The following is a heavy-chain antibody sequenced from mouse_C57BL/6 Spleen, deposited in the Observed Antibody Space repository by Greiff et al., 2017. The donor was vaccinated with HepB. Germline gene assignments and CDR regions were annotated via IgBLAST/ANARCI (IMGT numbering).Heavy chain of an antibody. CDR1: GYTFTDYN. J-gene: IGHJ2*01. D-gene: IGHD2-1*01. V-gene: IGHV1-22*01. CDR3: ARSGGNYYFDY. CDR2: ITPNNGGT. Sequence: VQLKESGPELVKPGASVKMSCTASGYTFTDYNMHWVKQSHGKSLEWIGYITPNNGGTSYNQKFKGKATLTVNKSSSTASMELRSLTSEDSAVFYCARSGGNYYFDYWGQGTTLTVSS.